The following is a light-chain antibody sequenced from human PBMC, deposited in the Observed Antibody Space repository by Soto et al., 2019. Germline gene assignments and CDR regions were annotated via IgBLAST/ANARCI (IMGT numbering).Light chain of an antibody. V-gene: IGKV1-5*01. J-gene: IGKJ1*01. CDR1: QTINNW. CDR3: QQYNSYPCT. Sequence: DIQMTQSPSTLSASIGDRVTITCRASQTINNWLAWYQQKPGKAPNLLIYHASNLETGVPSRFSGSAFGTEFTLTISSLQPDDFATYYCQQYNSYPCTFGQGTKVEIK. CDR2: HAS.